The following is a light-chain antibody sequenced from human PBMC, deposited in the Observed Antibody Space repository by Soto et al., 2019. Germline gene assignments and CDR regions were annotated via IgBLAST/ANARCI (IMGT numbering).Light chain of an antibody. CDR1: QSVSSY. CDR2: DAS. J-gene: IGKJ1*01. V-gene: IGKV3-11*01. Sequence: EIVLTQSPATLSLSPGEGATLSCRASQSVSSYLAWYQQKPGQAPRLLIYDASNRATGIPARFSGSGSGTDFTLSIISLGPEDFAVYYCQQRSNWPVTFGLGTKVEV. CDR3: QQRSNWPVT.